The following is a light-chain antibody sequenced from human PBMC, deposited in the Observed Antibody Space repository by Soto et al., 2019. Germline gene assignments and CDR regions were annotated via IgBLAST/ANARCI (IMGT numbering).Light chain of an antibody. V-gene: IGKV3-20*01. J-gene: IGKJ1*01. CDR1: QSVSSNF. CDR3: QQYGSSAWT. Sequence: EMVLTHSPGTLSLSPGERATLSCRASQSVSSNFLSWYQQKPGQAPRLLIYGASSRATGIPDRFSGSGSGTDFTLTISRLEPEDFAVFYCQQYGSSAWTFGQGTKVHIK. CDR2: GAS.